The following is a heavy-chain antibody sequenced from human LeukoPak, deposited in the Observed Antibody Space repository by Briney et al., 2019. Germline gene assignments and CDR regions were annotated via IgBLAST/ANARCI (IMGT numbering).Heavy chain of an antibody. CDR3: ARETYSYGPSWFDP. CDR1: GGTFSSYA. Sequence: SVKVSCKASGGTFSSYAISWVRQAPGQGLEWMGGIIPIFGTANYAQKFQGRVTITADESTSTAYMELSSLRSEDTAVYYCARETYSYGPSWFDPWGQGTLVTVSS. D-gene: IGHD5-18*01. CDR2: IIPIFGTA. V-gene: IGHV1-69*13. J-gene: IGHJ5*02.